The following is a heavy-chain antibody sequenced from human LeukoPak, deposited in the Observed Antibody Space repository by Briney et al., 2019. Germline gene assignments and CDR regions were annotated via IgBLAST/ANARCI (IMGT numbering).Heavy chain of an antibody. CDR2: ISSNGGST. Sequence: GGSLRLSCAASGFTFSSYAMHWVRQAPGKGLEYVSAISSNGGSTYYANSVKGRFTISRDNSKNTLYLQMGSLRAEDMAVYYCARAGGSYRYDAFDIWGQGTMVTVSS. CDR3: ARAGGSYRYDAFDI. CDR1: GFTFSSYA. V-gene: IGHV3-64*01. J-gene: IGHJ3*02. D-gene: IGHD1-26*01.